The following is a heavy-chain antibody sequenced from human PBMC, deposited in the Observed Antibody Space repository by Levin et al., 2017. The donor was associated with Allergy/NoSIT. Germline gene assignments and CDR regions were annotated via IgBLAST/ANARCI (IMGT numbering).Heavy chain of an antibody. CDR1: GFTFSNAW. J-gene: IGHJ6*03. CDR3: TTHNYEYSSSSPLYYYYYMDV. CDR2: IKSKTDGGTT. Sequence: GESLKISCAASGFTFSNAWMSWVRQAPGKGLEWVGRIKSKTDGGTTDYAAPVKGRFTISRDDSKNTLYLQMNSLKTEDTAVYYCTTHNYEYSSSSPLYYYYYMDVWGKGTTVTVSS. D-gene: IGHD6-6*01. V-gene: IGHV3-15*01.